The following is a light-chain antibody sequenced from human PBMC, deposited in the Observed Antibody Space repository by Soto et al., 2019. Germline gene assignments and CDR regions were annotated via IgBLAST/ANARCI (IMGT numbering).Light chain of an antibody. CDR2: GES. CDR3: PPYNSYWT. Sequence: EIVLTQSPGTLSLSPGERATLSCRASQIVSSNLAWYQQKPGQAPRLLIYGESTRATGIPARFSGSGSGTEFTLTISSMQPDDFETYYCPPYNSYWTVGPATKVEIK. J-gene: IGKJ1*01. CDR1: QIVSSN. V-gene: IGKV3-15*01.